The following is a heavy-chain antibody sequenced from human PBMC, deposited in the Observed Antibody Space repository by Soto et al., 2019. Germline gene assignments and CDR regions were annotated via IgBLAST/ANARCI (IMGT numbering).Heavy chain of an antibody. Sequence: SETLSLTCAVYGGSFSGYYWSWIRQPPGKGLEWIGEINHSGSTNYNPSLKSRVTISVDTSKNQFSLKLSSVTAADTAVYYCARGRSPTRGVTAYPYYYYGMDVWGQGTTVTVSS. D-gene: IGHD3-10*01. V-gene: IGHV4-34*01. CDR2: INHSGST. J-gene: IGHJ6*02. CDR3: ARGRSPTRGVTAYPYYYYGMDV. CDR1: GGSFSGYY.